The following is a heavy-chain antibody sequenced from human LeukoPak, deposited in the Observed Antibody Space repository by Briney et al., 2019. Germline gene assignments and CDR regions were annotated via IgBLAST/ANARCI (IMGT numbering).Heavy chain of an antibody. CDR3: AREEHDYVWGSYRYYYYYGIDV. D-gene: IGHD3-16*02. CDR2: ISFDGSNE. J-gene: IGHJ6*02. CDR1: GFTFSSYG. V-gene: IGHV3-30*03. Sequence: GRSLRLSCAASGFTFSSYGMHWVRQSPGRGLEWVSFISFDGSNEFYADSLKGRFTISRDNSRDTLYLQMDSLRAEDTALYYCAREEHDYVWGSYRYYYYYGIDVWGQGTTVTVSS.